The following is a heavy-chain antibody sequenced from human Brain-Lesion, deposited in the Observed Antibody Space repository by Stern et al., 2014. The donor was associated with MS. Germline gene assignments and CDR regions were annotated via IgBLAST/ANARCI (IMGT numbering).Heavy chain of an antibody. Sequence: QVHLVESGPGLVKPSQTLSLTCTVSGGSMNSRPYYWNWLRQPAGKALEWIGRSYISGSTNYNPSLESRVTISINTTKNQLSLQLGSVTAADTAVYYCAREGETSDFFPFDYWGQGAQVIVSS. CDR3: AREGETSDFFPFDY. CDR2: SYISGST. CDR1: GGSMNSRPYY. D-gene: IGHD3/OR15-3a*01. V-gene: IGHV4-61*02. J-gene: IGHJ4*02.